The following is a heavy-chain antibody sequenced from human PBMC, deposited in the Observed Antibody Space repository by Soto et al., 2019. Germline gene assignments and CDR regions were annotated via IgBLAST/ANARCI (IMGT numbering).Heavy chain of an antibody. Sequence: EVQLVESGGGLVKPGGSLRLSGAACGFAFNTYDMDWIRQAPGKGLEWVSSINKASIYIYYADSVRGRFTISRDNAKNSLYLQMNSLRVEDTAVYYCARRSVTTYHFFDYWGQGTLVTVSS. CDR1: GFAFNTYD. V-gene: IGHV3-21*01. CDR2: INKASIYI. D-gene: IGHD4-17*01. CDR3: ARRSVTTYHFFDY. J-gene: IGHJ4*02.